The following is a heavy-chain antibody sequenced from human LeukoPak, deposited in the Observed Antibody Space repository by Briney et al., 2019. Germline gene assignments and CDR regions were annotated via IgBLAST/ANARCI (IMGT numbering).Heavy chain of an antibody. D-gene: IGHD2-15*01. CDR1: GGSISSGGYS. CDR2: IYHSGST. Sequence: SQTLSLTCAVSGGSISSGGYSWSWIRQPPGKGLEWIGYIYHSGSTYYNPSLKSRVTISVDRSKNQFSLKLSSVTAADTAVYYCARLRSACSGGSCYSVNDAFDIWGQGTMVTVSS. J-gene: IGHJ3*02. V-gene: IGHV4-30-2*01. CDR3: ARLRSACSGGSCYSVNDAFDI.